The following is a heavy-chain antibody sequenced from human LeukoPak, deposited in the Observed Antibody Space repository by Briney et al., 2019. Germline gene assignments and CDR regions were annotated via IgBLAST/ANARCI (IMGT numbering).Heavy chain of an antibody. CDR2: MNPNSGNT. D-gene: IGHD4-17*01. V-gene: IGHV1-8*01. CDR3: ARILTRSTVTRFGY. Sequence: ASVKVSCKDSGCTFTSYDINWVRQATGQGLEWMGWMNPNSGNTGYAQKFQGRVTMTRNTSISTAYMELSSLRSEDTAVYYCARILTRSTVTRFGYWGQGTLVTVSS. CDR1: GCTFTSYD. J-gene: IGHJ4*02.